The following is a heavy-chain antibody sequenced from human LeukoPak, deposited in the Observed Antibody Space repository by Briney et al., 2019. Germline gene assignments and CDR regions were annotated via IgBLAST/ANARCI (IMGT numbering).Heavy chain of an antibody. CDR1: GLTFSSSG. V-gene: IGHV3-30*03. D-gene: IGHD3-10*01. CDR3: ATRGDY. CDR2: ISHDGSNK. Sequence: PGRSLRLSCAASGLTFSSSGVHWVRQAPGKGLEWVSFISHDGSNKNYADSVKGRFTISRDNSKNTLYLQMNSLRVEDSAVYYCATRGDYWGQGSLVTVSS. J-gene: IGHJ4*02.